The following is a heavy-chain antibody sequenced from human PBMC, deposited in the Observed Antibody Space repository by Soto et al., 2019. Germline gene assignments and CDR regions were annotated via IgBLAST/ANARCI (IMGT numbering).Heavy chain of an antibody. CDR3: ARQDSSSWDITWYYGMDV. CDR2: IDPSDSYT. CDR1: GYSFTIHC. D-gene: IGHD6-13*01. V-gene: IGHV5-10-1*01. Sequence: ESHKNSYKCSGYSFTIHCISLVRPMPGKGLEWMGRIDPSDSYTNYSPSFQGHVTISADKSISTAYLQWSSLKASDTAMYYCARQDSSSWDITWYYGMDVWGKGTTVTVS. J-gene: IGHJ6*04.